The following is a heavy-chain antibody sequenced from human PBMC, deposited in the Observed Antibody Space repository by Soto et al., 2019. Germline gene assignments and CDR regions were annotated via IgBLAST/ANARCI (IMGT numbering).Heavy chain of an antibody. J-gene: IGHJ5*02. D-gene: IGHD3-10*01. V-gene: IGHV4-34*01. CDR2: INDSGST. CDR1: GESFSGHF. Sequence: ETLSLTCAVYGESFSGHFWSWIRQSPGKGLEWIGEINDSGSTNKNPSLKSRVSISVDTSKNHFSLNLRSLTAADTAVYYCARGRSYYGSGTYAPNSHWFDAWGQGTLVTVSS. CDR3: ARGRSYYGSGTYAPNSHWFDA.